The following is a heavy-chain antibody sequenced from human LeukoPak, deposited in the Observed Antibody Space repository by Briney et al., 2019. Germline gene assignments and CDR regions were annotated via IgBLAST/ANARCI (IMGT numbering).Heavy chain of an antibody. Sequence: PSETPSLTCTVSGYSISSGYYWGWIRQPPGEGLEWIGSIYHSGSTYYNPSLKSRVTISVGTSKNQFSLKLSSVTAADTAVYYCARVSYYGSGSYFPNWFDPWGQGTLVTVSS. V-gene: IGHV4-38-2*02. CDR1: GYSISSGYY. D-gene: IGHD3-10*01. CDR2: IYHSGST. J-gene: IGHJ5*02. CDR3: ARVSYYGSGSYFPNWFDP.